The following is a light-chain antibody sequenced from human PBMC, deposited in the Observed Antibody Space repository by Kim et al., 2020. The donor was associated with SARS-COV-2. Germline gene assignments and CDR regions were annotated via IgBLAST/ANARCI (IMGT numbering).Light chain of an antibody. Sequence: QSALTQPRSVSGSPGQSVTISCSGTSTDDGIYKYVCWYQQLPGKAPKLVIYDVAERPSGVPDRFSGSKSGNTASLTISGLQAEDEADYYCCSCAGRSTNWVFGGGTKVTVL. CDR1: STDDGIYKY. CDR3: CSCAGRSTNWV. J-gene: IGLJ3*02. CDR2: DVA. V-gene: IGLV2-11*01.